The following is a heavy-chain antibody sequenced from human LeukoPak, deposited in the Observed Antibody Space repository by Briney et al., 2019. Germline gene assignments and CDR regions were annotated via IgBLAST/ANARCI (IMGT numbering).Heavy chain of an antibody. J-gene: IGHJ4*02. CDR2: ISSSSSYI. CDR1: GFTFSSYS. CDR3: ARDILATVTPNFDY. Sequence: GGSLRLSCAASGFTFSSYSMNWVRQAPGKGLEWVSSISSSSSYIYYADSVKGRFTISRDNAKNSLYLQMNSLRAEDTAVYYCARDILATVTPNFDYWGQGTLVTVSS. V-gene: IGHV3-21*01. D-gene: IGHD4-11*01.